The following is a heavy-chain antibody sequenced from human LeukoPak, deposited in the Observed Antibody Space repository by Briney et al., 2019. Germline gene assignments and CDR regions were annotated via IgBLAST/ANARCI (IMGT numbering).Heavy chain of an antibody. Sequence: SGTLSLTCAVYGGSFSGYYWSWIRQPPGKGLEWIGEINHSGSTNYNPSLKSRVTISVDTSMNQFSLKLSSVTAADTAVYYCASRRATYYYDSSGYYGRGFDYWGQGTLVTVSS. CDR3: ASRRATYYYDSSGYYGRGFDY. D-gene: IGHD3-22*01. CDR1: GGSFSGYY. CDR2: INHSGST. V-gene: IGHV4-34*01. J-gene: IGHJ4*02.